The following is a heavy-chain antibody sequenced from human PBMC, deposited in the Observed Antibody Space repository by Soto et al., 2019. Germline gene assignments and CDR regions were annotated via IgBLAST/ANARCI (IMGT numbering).Heavy chain of an antibody. J-gene: IGHJ3*02. CDR3: TRGTMTLVNSFDI. CDR2: INASGGGT. Sequence: ASVKVSCKTSGYTFTNYYMHWVRQAPGQGLEWMGIINASGGGTNYAQKFQGRVSMTRDTSASTVYMELSSLRSEDTAIYYCTRGTMTLVNSFDIWGQGTMVTVSS. V-gene: IGHV1-46*03. CDR1: GYTFTNYY. D-gene: IGHD1-20*01.